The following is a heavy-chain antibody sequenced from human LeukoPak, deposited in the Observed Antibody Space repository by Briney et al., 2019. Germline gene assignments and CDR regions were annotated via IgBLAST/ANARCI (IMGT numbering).Heavy chain of an antibody. Sequence: GGSLRLSCVASGFTFGRYAMNWVRQAPGKGLEWVSSIFDSGAPTYYADSVKGRFTISRDNSKNTVHVQMESLRAEDTAVYYCTKAVGGGRDAYDIWGQGTMVTVSS. CDR2: IFDSGAPT. J-gene: IGHJ3*02. D-gene: IGHD3-16*01. V-gene: IGHV3-23*01. CDR3: TKAVGGGRDAYDI. CDR1: GFTFGRYA.